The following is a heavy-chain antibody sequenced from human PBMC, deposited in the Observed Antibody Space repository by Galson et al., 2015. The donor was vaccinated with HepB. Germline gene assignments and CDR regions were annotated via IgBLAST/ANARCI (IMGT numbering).Heavy chain of an antibody. Sequence: SLRLSCAVSGFSFNDHYVDWVRQAPGKGLEWVGRSRNRARGYSTAYAVSVRGRFTVSRDDSKNSVFLQMNRLRGEDTAVYYCARSEVTTVVTDFDSWGQGTLVTVSS. D-gene: IGHD4-23*01. CDR3: ARSEVTTVVTDFDS. CDR1: GFSFNDHY. V-gene: IGHV3-72*01. CDR2: SRNRARGYST. J-gene: IGHJ4*02.